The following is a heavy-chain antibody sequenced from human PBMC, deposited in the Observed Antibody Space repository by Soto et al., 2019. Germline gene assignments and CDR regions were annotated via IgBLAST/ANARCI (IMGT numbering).Heavy chain of an antibody. D-gene: IGHD6-6*01. CDR3: AKRPPTSLDQSKYRGRCVIHY. J-gene: IGHJ4*02. CDR1: GFTFSSYG. Sequence: GGSLRLSCAASGFTFSSYGMHWVRQAPGKGLEWVAVISYDGSNKYYADSVKGRFTISRDNSKKTLYLQMNSLRAEDTAVYYCAKRPPTSLDQSKYRGRCVIHYWGQGTLVTVSS. CDR2: ISYDGSNK. V-gene: IGHV3-30*18.